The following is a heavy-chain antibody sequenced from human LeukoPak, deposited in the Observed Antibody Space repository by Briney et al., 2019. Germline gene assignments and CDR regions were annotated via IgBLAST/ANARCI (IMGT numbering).Heavy chain of an antibody. CDR1: GYTFTSYY. V-gene: IGHV1-46*01. J-gene: IGHJ4*02. Sequence: ASVKVSCKASGYTFTSYYMHWVRQAPGQGLEWMGIINPSGGSTSYAQKFQGRVTITADKSTSTAYMELSSLRSEDTAVYYCASGRMGAIDYWGQGTLVTVSS. D-gene: IGHD1-26*01. CDR3: ASGRMGAIDY. CDR2: INPSGGST.